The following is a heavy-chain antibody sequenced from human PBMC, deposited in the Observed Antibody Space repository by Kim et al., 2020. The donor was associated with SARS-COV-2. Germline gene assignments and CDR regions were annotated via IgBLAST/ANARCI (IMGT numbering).Heavy chain of an antibody. CDR3: ARASSVGVIPEGHYYYYYGMDV. Sequence: SQTLSLTCAISGDSVSSNSAAWHWIRQSPSRGLEWLGRTYYRSKWYNDYAVSVKSRITINPDTSKNQFSLQLNSVTPEDTAVYYCARASSVGVIPEGHYYYYYGMDVWGQGTTVTVSS. CDR1: GDSVSSNSAA. V-gene: IGHV6-1*01. J-gene: IGHJ6*02. CDR2: TYYRSKWYN. D-gene: IGHD2-2*02.